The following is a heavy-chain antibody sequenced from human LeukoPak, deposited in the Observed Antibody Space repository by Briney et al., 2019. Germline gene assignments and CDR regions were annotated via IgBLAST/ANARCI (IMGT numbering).Heavy chain of an antibody. D-gene: IGHD5-12*01. CDR3: SKEGDSGYDSNWFDP. J-gene: IGHJ5*02. Sequence: PGGPLTLPCRVSGLPFSRYWMLGLPRSTGRGVEGGAFIRYDGRNKYYAPSGKGRFTISRDNSKTTLDIEKHNRRAEDTAVFYCSKEGDSGYDSNWFDPWGQGTLVTVSS. CDR1: GLPFSRYW. V-gene: IGHV3-30*02. CDR2: IRYDGRNK.